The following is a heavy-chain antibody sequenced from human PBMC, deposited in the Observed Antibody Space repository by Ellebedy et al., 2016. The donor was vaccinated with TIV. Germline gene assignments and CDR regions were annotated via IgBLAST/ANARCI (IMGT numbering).Heavy chain of an antibody. D-gene: IGHD6-19*01. CDR1: GYTFTSYA. CDR3: ARLVRSVAVAGSYYYMDV. J-gene: IGHJ6*03. Sequence: AASVKVSCKASGYTFTSYAMHWVRQAPGQRLEWMGWINAGNGNTKYSQKFQGRVTITRDTSASTAYMEVSSLRSEDTAVYYCARLVRSVAVAGSYYYMDVWGKGTTVTVSS. CDR2: INAGNGNT. V-gene: IGHV1-3*01.